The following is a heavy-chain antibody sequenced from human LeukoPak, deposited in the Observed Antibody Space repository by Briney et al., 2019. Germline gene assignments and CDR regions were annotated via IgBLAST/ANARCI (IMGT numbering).Heavy chain of an antibody. J-gene: IGHJ4*02. CDR3: TRDSPNEVMLWWSIDY. CDR2: ISSSSSYK. Sequence: GGSLRLSCAASGFTFSTYSMNWVRQAPGKGLEWVSSISSSSSYKYYADSVKGRFAISRDNAKNSLYLQMNSLKPEDTAVYYCTRDSPNEVMLWWSIDYWGQGTLVTVSS. CDR1: GFTFSTYS. D-gene: IGHD2-21*01. V-gene: IGHV3-21*01.